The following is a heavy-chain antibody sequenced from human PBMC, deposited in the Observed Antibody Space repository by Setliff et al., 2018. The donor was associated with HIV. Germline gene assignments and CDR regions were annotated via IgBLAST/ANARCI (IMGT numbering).Heavy chain of an antibody. CDR2: VDPNTGNA. CDR3: ARMEYDVRGRAPNWFDP. D-gene: IGHD2-8*01. Sequence: AASVKVSCKASGYSFTTYDINWARQAPGQGLEWMGWVDPNTGNAGYEQKFQGRVTMTRDTSISTAYMELSSLTSEDTAVYYCARMEYDVRGRAPNWFDPWGPGTLVTVSS. V-gene: IGHV1-8*01. CDR1: GYSFTTYD. J-gene: IGHJ5*02.